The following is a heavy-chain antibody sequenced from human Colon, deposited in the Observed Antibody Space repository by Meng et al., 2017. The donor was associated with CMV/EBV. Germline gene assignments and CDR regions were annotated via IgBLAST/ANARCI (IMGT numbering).Heavy chain of an antibody. CDR2: IFPTGSA. D-gene: IGHD3-10*01. CDR3: ARDSDGSGTFSYWFDP. J-gene: IGHJ5*02. Sequence: VHRQESAPVLVKPSGTLSLTCTVSGGYLNDFYWNWIRQPVGKGLEWIGRIFPTGSAYYNSSLNSRVTMSVDTSKNQFSLKLTSVTAADTAVYYCARDSDGSGTFSYWFDPWGQGTLVTVSS. CDR1: GGYLNDFY. V-gene: IGHV4-4*07.